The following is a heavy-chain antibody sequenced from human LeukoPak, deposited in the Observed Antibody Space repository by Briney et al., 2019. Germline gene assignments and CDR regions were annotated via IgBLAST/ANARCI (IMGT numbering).Heavy chain of an antibody. CDR2: INHSGST. CDR3: ASDGGAFDY. Sequence: SETLSLTCAVYGGSFSGYYWGWIRQPPGKGLEWLGEINHSGSTNYNPSLKSRVTISVDTSKNQFSLKLSSVTAADTAVYYCASDGGAFDYWRQGTLVTVSS. D-gene: IGHD3-10*01. J-gene: IGHJ4*02. V-gene: IGHV4-34*01. CDR1: GGSFSGYY.